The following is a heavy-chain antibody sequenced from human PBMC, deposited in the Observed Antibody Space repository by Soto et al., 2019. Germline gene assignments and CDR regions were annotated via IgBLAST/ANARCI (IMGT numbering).Heavy chain of an antibody. CDR3: ARVPVPTSRYFDY. CDR1: GFTFSSYA. Sequence: GGSLRLSCAASGFTFSSYAMHWVRQAPGEGLEWVAVISYDGSNKYYADSVKGRFTISRDNSKNTLYLQMNSLRAEDTAVYYCARVPVPTSRYFDYWGQGTLVTVSS. D-gene: IGHD1-1*01. V-gene: IGHV3-30*04. CDR2: ISYDGSNK. J-gene: IGHJ4*02.